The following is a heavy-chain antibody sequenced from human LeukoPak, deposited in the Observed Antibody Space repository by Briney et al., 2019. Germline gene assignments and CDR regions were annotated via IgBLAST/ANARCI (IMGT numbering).Heavy chain of an antibody. CDR3: ARVVSDYYYYYMDV. V-gene: IGHV3-53*01. J-gene: IGHJ6*03. CDR1: GFIFSSNY. Sequence: GGSLRLSCAASGFIFSSNYMSWVRQAPGKGLEWVSVIYTGGTTYYSDSVKGRFIISRDSSKNTLNLQMNSLRAEDTALYYCARVVSDYYYYYMDVWGKGTTVTISS. CDR2: IYTGGTT. D-gene: IGHD1-26*01.